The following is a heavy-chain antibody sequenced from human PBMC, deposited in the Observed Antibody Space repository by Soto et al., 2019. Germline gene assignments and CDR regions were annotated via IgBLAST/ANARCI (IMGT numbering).Heavy chain of an antibody. CDR3: ARERDYVVRYAFDI. CDR1: GGTFSSYA. D-gene: IGHD4-17*01. V-gene: IGHV1-69*06. CDR2: IIPIFGTA. Sequence: GASVKVSCKASGGTFSSYAISWVRQAPGQGLEWMGGIIPIFGTANYAQKFQGRVTITADKSTSTAYMELSSLRSEDTAVYYCARERDYVVRYAFDIWGQGTMVTVS. J-gene: IGHJ3*02.